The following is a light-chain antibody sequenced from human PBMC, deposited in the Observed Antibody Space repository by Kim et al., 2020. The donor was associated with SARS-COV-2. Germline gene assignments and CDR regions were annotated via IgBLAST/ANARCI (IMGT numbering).Light chain of an antibody. Sequence: EIVLTQSPGTLSLSPGERATLSCRASQSVSSSYLAWYQQKPGQAPRLLIYGASSRATGIPDRFSGSGSGTEFTLTITSLQSEDSGIYYCQQYSDWPPLTFGGGTKVDIK. CDR2: GAS. J-gene: IGKJ4*01. CDR1: QSVSSSY. V-gene: IGKV3-20*01. CDR3: QQYSDWPPLT.